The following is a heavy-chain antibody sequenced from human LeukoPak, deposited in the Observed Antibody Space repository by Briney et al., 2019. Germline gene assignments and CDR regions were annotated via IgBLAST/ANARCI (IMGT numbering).Heavy chain of an antibody. CDR2: INHSGST. V-gene: IGHV4-34*01. D-gene: IGHD3-16*02. J-gene: IGHJ3*02. CDR1: DGSISSYY. CDR3: ARTTSIMITFGGVIAHDAFDI. Sequence: SETLSLTCTVSDGSISSYYWSWIRQPPGKGLEWIGEINHSGSTNYNPSLKSRVTISVDTSKNQFSLKLSSVTAADTAVYYCARTTSIMITFGGVIAHDAFDIWGQGTMVTVSS.